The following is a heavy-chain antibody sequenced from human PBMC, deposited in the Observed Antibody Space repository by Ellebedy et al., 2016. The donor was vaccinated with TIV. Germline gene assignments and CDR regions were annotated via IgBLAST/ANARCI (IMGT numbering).Heavy chain of an antibody. CDR2: IVIGNGNT. CDR3: AADRFTGTYDAFDI. D-gene: IGHD1-7*01. V-gene: IGHV1-58*01. J-gene: IGHJ3*02. Sequence: SVKVSCKASGFTFSKSAVQWVRQARGQRLELIGWIVIGNGNTDYAENFHERFTITRDLSTGTTYMELTSLRPEDTAVYYCAADRFTGTYDAFDIWGQGTVVTVSP. CDR1: GFTFSKSA.